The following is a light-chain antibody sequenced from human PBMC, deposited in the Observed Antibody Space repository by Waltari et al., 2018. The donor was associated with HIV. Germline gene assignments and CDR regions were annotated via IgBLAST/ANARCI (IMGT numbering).Light chain of an antibody. CDR2: ATV. CDR1: TGAGTNGHY. CDR3: QLHFTGPSWL. Sequence: QTVVTQEPSLTVSQGGTVTLTCASATGAGTNGHYPTCLQVRPGHKPRPLIYATVNKYSWTPARFSGSLLGDKAALTLSGALLEAEADYVCQLHFTGPSWLFGGGTRLTVL. J-gene: IGLJ3*02. V-gene: IGLV7-43*01.